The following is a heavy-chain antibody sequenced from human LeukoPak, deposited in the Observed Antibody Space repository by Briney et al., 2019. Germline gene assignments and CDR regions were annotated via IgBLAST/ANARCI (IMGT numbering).Heavy chain of an antibody. CDR3: ARGSYDSSGYYYVPFDY. CDR1: GGSISSYY. J-gene: IGHJ4*02. Sequence: SETLSLTCTVSGGSISSYYWSWIRQPPGEGLEWIGYIYYSGSTNYNPSLKSRVTISVDTSKNQFSLKLSSVTAADTAVYYCARGSYDSSGYYYVPFDYWGQGTLVTVSS. D-gene: IGHD3-22*01. CDR2: IYYSGST. V-gene: IGHV4-59*08.